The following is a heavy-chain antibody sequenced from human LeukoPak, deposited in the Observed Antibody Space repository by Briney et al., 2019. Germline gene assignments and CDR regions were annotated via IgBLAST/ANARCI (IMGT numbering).Heavy chain of an antibody. V-gene: IGHV1-18*01. J-gene: IGHJ6*02. CDR2: ISAYNGNT. D-gene: IGHD2-15*01. CDR1: GYTFTSYG. Sequence: ASVKVSCKASGYTFTSYGISWVRQAPGQGLEWMGWISAYNGNTNYAQKLQGRVTMTTDTSTSTAYMELRSLRSDVTAVYYCARDGYCSGGSCYPPSYYYYGMDVWGQGTTVTVSS. CDR3: ARDGYCSGGSCYPPSYYYYGMDV.